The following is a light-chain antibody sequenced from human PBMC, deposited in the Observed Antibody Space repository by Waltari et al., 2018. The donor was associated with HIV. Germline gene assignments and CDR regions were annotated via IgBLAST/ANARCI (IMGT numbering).Light chain of an antibody. CDR1: TTNIGSNT. CDR3: AAWDGSLNGRVV. J-gene: IGLJ2*01. V-gene: IGLV1-44*01. CDR2: SNN. Sequence: QSVLTPPPSASGTPGQRGTIPCSGSTTNIGSNTVHWYQQLPGTAPKLLIYSNNQRPSGVPDRFSGSKSGTSASLAISGLQSEDEADYYCAAWDGSLNGRVVFGGGTKLTVL.